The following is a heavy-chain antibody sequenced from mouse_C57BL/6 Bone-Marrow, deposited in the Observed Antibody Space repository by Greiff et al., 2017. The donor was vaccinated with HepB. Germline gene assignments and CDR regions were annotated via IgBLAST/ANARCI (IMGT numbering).Heavy chain of an antibody. CDR2: IYPGDGDT. CDR1: GYAFSSYW. V-gene: IGHV1-80*01. J-gene: IGHJ3*01. D-gene: IGHD1-1*01. CDR3: ARGGAFTTVVAPAAY. Sequence: VQLQQSGAELVKPGASVKISCKASGYAFSSYWMNWVKQRPGKGLEWIGQIYPGDGDTNYNGKFKGKATLTADKSSSTAYMQLSSLTSEDSAVYFCARGGAFTTVVAPAAYWGQGTLVTVSA.